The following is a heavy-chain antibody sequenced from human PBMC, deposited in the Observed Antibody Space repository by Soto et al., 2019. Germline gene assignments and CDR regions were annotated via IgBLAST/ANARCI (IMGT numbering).Heavy chain of an antibody. CDR2: IYWDGDK. Sequence: QITLKESGPPLVKPTQTLTLTCTFSGFSLSVGGAGVAWIRQPPGKALEWLALIYWDGDKRYSPSLKTRLSITKDTSTNQVVLTMANMDPVDTATYYCVYSQYTSPLHFDPWGQGTLVTVSS. CDR1: GFSLSVGGAG. J-gene: IGHJ5*02. V-gene: IGHV2-5*02. D-gene: IGHD6-6*01. CDR3: VYSQYTSPLHFDP.